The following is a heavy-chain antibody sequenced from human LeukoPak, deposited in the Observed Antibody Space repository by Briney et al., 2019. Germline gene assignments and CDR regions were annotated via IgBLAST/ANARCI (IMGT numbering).Heavy chain of an antibody. CDR1: GFTFSSYA. J-gene: IGHJ4*02. CDR3: AKDLSFVLRGSPFYFDY. Sequence: GGSLRLSCAASGFTFSSYAMTWVRQAPGRGLEWVAAIGGSGDTTYYADSVRGRFTISRDNSKNTLYLQMNSLRAEDTAVYYCAKDLSFVLRGSPFYFDYWGQGTLVTVSS. V-gene: IGHV3-23*01. CDR2: IGGSGDTT. D-gene: IGHD6-25*01.